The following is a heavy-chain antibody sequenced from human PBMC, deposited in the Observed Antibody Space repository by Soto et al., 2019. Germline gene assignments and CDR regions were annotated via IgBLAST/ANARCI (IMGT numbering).Heavy chain of an antibody. CDR3: AKRRNVLRFLEWSSGMEV. CDR2: ISHDGSDK. J-gene: IGHJ6*02. D-gene: IGHD3-3*01. V-gene: IGHV3-30*18. CDR1: GFTFSSYG. Sequence: QVHLVESGGGVVQPGRSLRLSCAASGFTFSSYGMHWVRQAPGKGLEWVAFISHDGSDKYYADSVKGRLTISRDNSNNTLYVQMNSLRAEDTAVYYCAKRRNVLRFLEWSSGMEVWGQGTTVSVSS.